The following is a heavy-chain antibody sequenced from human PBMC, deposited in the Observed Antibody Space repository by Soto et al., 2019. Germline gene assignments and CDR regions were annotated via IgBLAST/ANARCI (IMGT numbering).Heavy chain of an antibody. CDR3: AKEGRYSSSRGYFDS. D-gene: IGHD6-13*01. CDR1: GFTFSSYG. V-gene: IGHV3-23*01. J-gene: IGHJ4*02. Sequence: EVQLLESGGGLVQPGGSLRLSCAASGFTFSSYGMSWVRQAPGKGLEWVSGISGSGGSTYYADSVKGRFTISRDNPKNTLYLQMNSLRAEDTAVYYCAKEGRYSSSRGYFDSWGQGTLVTVSS. CDR2: ISGSGGST.